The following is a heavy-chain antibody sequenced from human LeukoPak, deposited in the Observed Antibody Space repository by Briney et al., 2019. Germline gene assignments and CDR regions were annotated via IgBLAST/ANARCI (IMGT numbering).Heavy chain of an antibody. D-gene: IGHD5-12*01. CDR2: SHMSGNP. CDR3: ARAGGYLLYFDS. CDR1: GGSISSYY. Sequence: SETLSLTCTISGGSISSYYWSWIRQPAGKGLEWIGRSHMSGNPNYNPSLKSRVTMSVDTSKNQVSLKLTSVTAADTAVYYCARAGGYLLYFDSWGQGTLATVSS. V-gene: IGHV4-4*07. J-gene: IGHJ4*02.